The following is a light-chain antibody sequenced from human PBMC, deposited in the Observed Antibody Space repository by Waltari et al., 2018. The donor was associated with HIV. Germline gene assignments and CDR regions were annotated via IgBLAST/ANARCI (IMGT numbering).Light chain of an antibody. CDR2: SNN. CDR1: GANIGSLD. V-gene: IGLV1-44*01. CDR3: AAWDDSLNGPM. J-gene: IGLJ3*02. Sequence: QSVLTQPPSPSGPPGQRVTLHCSGIGANIGSLDVNWYQQLPGTAPKLLIYSNNQRPSGVPDRFSGSKSGTSASLAISGLQSEDDADYYCAAWDDSLNGPMFGGGTKLTVL.